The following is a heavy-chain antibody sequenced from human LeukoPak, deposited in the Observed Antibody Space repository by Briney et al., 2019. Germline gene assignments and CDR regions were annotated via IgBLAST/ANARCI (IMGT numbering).Heavy chain of an antibody. Sequence: GASVKVSCKASGYTFTGYYMHWVRQASGQGLEWMGWINPNSGGTNYAQKFQGRVTMTRDTSISTAYMELSRLRSDDTAVYYCARANYGSGSSAFDYWGQGTLVTVSS. V-gene: IGHV1-2*02. CDR3: ARANYGSGSSAFDY. J-gene: IGHJ4*02. CDR2: INPNSGGT. CDR1: GYTFTGYY. D-gene: IGHD3-10*01.